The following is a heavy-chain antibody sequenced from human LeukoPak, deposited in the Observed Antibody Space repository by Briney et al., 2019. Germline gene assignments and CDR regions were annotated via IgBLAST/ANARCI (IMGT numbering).Heavy chain of an antibody. CDR2: INPNSGGT. CDR3: AREKDSSSGDAFDI. CDR1: GYTFTGYY. Sequence: ASVKVSCKASGYTFTGYYMHWVRQAPGQGLEWMGWINPNSGGTNYAQKFQGWVTMTRDKSISTAYMELSRMRSDDTAVYYCAREKDSSSGDAFDIWGQGTMVTVSS. J-gene: IGHJ3*02. V-gene: IGHV1-2*04. D-gene: IGHD6-13*01.